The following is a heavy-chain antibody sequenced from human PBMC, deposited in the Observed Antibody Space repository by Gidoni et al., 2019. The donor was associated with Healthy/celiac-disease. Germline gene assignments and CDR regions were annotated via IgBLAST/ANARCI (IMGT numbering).Heavy chain of an antibody. CDR3: ATLQEADAFDI. J-gene: IGHJ3*02. CDR1: GFTFSSYC. V-gene: IGHV3-48*01. CDR2: ISSSSSTI. Sequence: EVQLVESGGGLVQPGGFLRLSWAASGFTFSSYCMNWVRQAPGTGLEWVSYISSSSSTIYYADSVKGRFTISRDNAKNSLYLQMNSLRAEDTAVYYCATLQEADAFDIWGQGTMVTVSS.